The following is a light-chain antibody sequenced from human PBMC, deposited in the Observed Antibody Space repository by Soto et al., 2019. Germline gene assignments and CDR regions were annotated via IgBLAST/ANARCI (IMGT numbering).Light chain of an antibody. CDR1: QSISSY. CDR3: QHYNSYSEA. V-gene: IGKV1-39*01. J-gene: IGKJ1*01. Sequence: DIQMTQSPFSLSASVGYRFTITCRASQSISSYLNWYQQKPGKAPKLLIYAASSLQSGVPSRFSGSGSGTEFTLTISSLQPDDFATYYCQHYNSYSEAFGQGTKVDIK. CDR2: AAS.